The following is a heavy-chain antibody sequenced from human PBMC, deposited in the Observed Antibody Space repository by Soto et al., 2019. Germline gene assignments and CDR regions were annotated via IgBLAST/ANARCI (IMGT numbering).Heavy chain of an antibody. V-gene: IGHV3-64*01. Sequence: EVQLAESGGGLAQPGGSLRLSCAASGFTLSGYAMDWVRQAPGKGLEYVSGISSNGVGTYYANSVQGRFTISRDNSKNTVYLQMGRLRPEDMAVYYCSRRARPDFYYLDFWGKGTTVTVSS. CDR3: SRRARPDFYYLDF. CDR1: GFTLSGYA. CDR2: ISSNGVGT. D-gene: IGHD6-6*01. J-gene: IGHJ6*03.